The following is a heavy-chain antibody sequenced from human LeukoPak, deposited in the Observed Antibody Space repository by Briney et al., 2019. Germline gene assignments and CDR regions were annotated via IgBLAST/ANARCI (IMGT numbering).Heavy chain of an antibody. Sequence: GGSLRLSCAASGFTFSSYGMHWVRQAPGKGLEWVAFIRYDGSNKYYADSVKGRFTISRDNSKNSLYLQLNSLRPEDTAVYYCARTSRWGSGWFLGVNAFGIWGQGTMVTVSS. CDR1: GFTFSSYG. CDR2: IRYDGSNK. V-gene: IGHV3-30*02. CDR3: ARTSRWGSGWFLGVNAFGI. J-gene: IGHJ3*02. D-gene: IGHD6-19*01.